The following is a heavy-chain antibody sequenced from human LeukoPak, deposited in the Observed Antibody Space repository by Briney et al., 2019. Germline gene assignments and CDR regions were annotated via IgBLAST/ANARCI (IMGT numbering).Heavy chain of an antibody. CDR3: ARAPLGGYYSESSALGHVGAFDI. Sequence: SETLSLTCTVSGGSINNGRYYWSWIRQHPGKGLEWIGYIYYSGSTYYNPSLKSRLNISVDTSTNQFSLKLSSVTAADTAVYYCARAPLGGYYSESSALGHVGAFDIWGQGTMVTVST. V-gene: IGHV4-31*02. CDR2: IYYSGST. D-gene: IGHD3-22*01. CDR1: GGSINNGRYY. J-gene: IGHJ3*02.